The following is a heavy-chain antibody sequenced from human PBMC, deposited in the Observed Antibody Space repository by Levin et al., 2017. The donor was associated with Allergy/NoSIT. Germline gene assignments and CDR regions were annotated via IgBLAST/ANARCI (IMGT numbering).Heavy chain of an antibody. CDR2: IVPILDTA. V-gene: IGHV1-69*13. Sequence: ASVKVSCKVSGGSFSSYAISWVRLAPGHGLEWMGGIVPILDTANYAQRFQGRITITADDPRTTAYIELRSLRPEDTAVYYCARLLGDSVYDLSWGQGTLVTVSS. CDR3: ARLLGDSVYDLS. J-gene: IGHJ5*02. CDR1: GGSFSSYA. D-gene: IGHD5/OR15-5a*01.